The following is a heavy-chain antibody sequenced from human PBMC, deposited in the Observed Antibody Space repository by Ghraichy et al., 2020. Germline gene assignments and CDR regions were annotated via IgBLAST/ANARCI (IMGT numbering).Heavy chain of an antibody. CDR3: ARVEVPFSADYDFWSGLNWFDP. CDR2: IYYSGST. J-gene: IGHJ5*02. V-gene: IGHV4-59*01. Sequence: SQTLSLTCTVSGGSISSYYWSWIRQPPGKGLEWIGYIYYSGSTNYNPSLKSRVTISVDTSKNQFSLKLSSVTAADTAVYYCARVEVPFSADYDFWSGLNWFDPWGQGTLVTVSS. D-gene: IGHD3-3*01. CDR1: GGSISSYY.